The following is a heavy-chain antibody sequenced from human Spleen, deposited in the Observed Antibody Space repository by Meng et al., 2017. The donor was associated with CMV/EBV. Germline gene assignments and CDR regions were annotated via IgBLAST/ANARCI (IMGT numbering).Heavy chain of an antibody. V-gene: IGHV3-11*01. J-gene: IGHJ1*01. Sequence: AGFTLTDYYMTWVRQAPGKALEWVSYVSSSSSTTSYADSVKGRFTISRDNAKNSVSLEMNNLRADDTAVYYCVRSHSGWYGEYFQHWGQGTLVTVSS. CDR2: VSSSSSTT. CDR1: GFTLTDYY. CDR3: VRSHSGWYGEYFQH. D-gene: IGHD6-19*01.